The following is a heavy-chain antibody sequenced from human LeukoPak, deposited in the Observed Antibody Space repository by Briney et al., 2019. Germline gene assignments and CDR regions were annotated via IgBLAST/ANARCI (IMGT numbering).Heavy chain of an antibody. Sequence: SQTLSLTCAISGDSVSSTGAAWYWIRQSPSRGLEWLGRTYYRSRWFNDYAVSVKSRITINPDTSKNQFSLQLNSVTPGDTAVYYCARDPSGDQGLDYWGQGTLVTVSS. CDR3: ARDPSGDQGLDY. V-gene: IGHV6-1*01. CDR1: GDSVSSTGAA. D-gene: IGHD3-10*01. J-gene: IGHJ4*02. CDR2: TYYRSRWFN.